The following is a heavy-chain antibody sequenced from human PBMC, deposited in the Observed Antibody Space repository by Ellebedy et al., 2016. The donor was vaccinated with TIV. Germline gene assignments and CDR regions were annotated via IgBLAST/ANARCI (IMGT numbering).Heavy chain of an antibody. CDR1: GFTFGFSFSRYA. CDR3: ARSPMWTMADWFDP. D-gene: IGHD2-21*01. V-gene: IGHV3-23*01. Sequence: GESLKISCAASGFTFGFSFSRYAMSWVRQVPGKGLEWVTAISASGDTPYYAVSVMRRFTISRDNSKNTLYLQMNSLRAEDTALYFCARSPMWTMADWFDPWGLGTLVTVSS. J-gene: IGHJ5*02. CDR2: ISASGDTP.